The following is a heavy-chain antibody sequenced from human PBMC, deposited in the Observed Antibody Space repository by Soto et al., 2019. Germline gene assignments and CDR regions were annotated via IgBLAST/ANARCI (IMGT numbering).Heavy chain of an antibody. CDR1: GYSFTSYW. V-gene: IGHV5-51*01. Sequence: GESLKISCKGSGYSFTSYWIGWVRQMPGKGLEWMGIIYPGDSDTRYSPAFQGQVTISADNSFSTAYLQWSSLQASDTAMYYCARLFDCTNGVCYRFDYWGQGTLVTVSS. D-gene: IGHD2-8*01. CDR2: IYPGDSDT. J-gene: IGHJ4*02. CDR3: ARLFDCTNGVCYRFDY.